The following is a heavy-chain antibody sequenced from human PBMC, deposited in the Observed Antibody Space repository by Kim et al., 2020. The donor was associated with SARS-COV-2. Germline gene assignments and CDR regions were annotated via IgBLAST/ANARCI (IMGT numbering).Heavy chain of an antibody. Sequence: ASVKVSCKASGYTLPHYKFHWVRQAPGQGLEWMAWINSGNGDTQYSEKFQGRVTLTRETSAKKVYMELSSLGSEDTAVYYCARDEDYWGQGTLVTVSS. CDR2: INSGNGDT. CDR1: GYTLPHYK. J-gene: IGHJ4*02. CDR3: ARDEDY. V-gene: IGHV1-3*01.